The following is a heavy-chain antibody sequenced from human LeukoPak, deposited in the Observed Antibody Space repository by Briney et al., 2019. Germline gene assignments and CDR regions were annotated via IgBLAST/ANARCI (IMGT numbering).Heavy chain of an antibody. CDR1: GFTFNRCG. Sequence: PGGSLRLSCAASGFTFNRCGMNWVRQAPGKGLEWVSGISPGGDIKYYADSVKGRFVISRDNSKNTVYLQMNSLRVDDTARYYCAQDGAWLRFDHWGQGTLVTVSS. J-gene: IGHJ4*02. CDR3: AQDGAWLRFDH. CDR2: ISPGGDIK. V-gene: IGHV3-23*01. D-gene: IGHD5-12*01.